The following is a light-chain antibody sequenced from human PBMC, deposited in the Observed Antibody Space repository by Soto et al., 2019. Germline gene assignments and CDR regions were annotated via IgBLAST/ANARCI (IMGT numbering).Light chain of an antibody. V-gene: IGKV3-20*01. CDR2: GAS. J-gene: IGKJ1*01. CDR1: QRVNSNY. Sequence: PGDRATLSCRASQRVNSNYLAWYQRKPGQAPRLLIYGASNRATDIPYRFSASGSGTDFTLTITRLEAEDFAVYYCQQYDSTPPTFGQGTKVEVQ. CDR3: QQYDSTPPT.